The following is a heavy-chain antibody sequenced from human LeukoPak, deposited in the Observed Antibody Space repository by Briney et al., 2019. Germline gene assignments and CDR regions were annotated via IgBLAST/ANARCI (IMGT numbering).Heavy chain of an antibody. J-gene: IGHJ5*02. CDR3: ARGFSSSWGHYWFDL. D-gene: IGHD6-13*01. CDR1: GYTFTSYG. V-gene: IGHV1-18*01. CDR2: ISAYNGNT. Sequence: ASVKDSCKASGYTFTSYGISWVRQAPGQGLEWMGWISAYNGNTNYAQKLQGRVTMTTDTSTRTAYMELRNLSSDYTPVYYCARGFSSSWGHYWFDLWGEGTLVTV.